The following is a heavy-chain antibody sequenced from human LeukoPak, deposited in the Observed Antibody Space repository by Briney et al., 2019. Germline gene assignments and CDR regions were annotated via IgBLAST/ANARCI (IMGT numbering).Heavy chain of an antibody. CDR2: ISSSSSYI. CDR3: ARDRKDIVATIYYYGMDV. CDR1: GFTFSSYS. V-gene: IGHV3-21*01. D-gene: IGHD5-12*01. J-gene: IGHJ6*02. Sequence: GGSLRLSRAASGFTFSSYSMNWVRQAPGKGLEWVSSISSSSSYIYYADSVKGRFTISRDNAKNSLYLQMNSLRAEDTAVYYCARDRKDIVATIYYYGMDVWGQGTTVTVSS.